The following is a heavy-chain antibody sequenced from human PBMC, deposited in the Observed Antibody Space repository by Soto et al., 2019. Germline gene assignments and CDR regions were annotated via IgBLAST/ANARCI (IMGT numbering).Heavy chain of an antibody. Sequence: QVQLQESGPGLVKPSQTLSLTCTVSGGSISSGGYYWSWIRQHPGKGLEWIGYIYYSGSTYYNPSLKSRVTISVDTSKNQFSLKLSSVTAADTAVYYCARRESSGATPYWYFDLWGRGTLVTVSS. J-gene: IGHJ2*01. CDR2: IYYSGST. CDR3: ARRESSGATPYWYFDL. D-gene: IGHD2-15*01. V-gene: IGHV4-31*03. CDR1: GGSISSGGYY.